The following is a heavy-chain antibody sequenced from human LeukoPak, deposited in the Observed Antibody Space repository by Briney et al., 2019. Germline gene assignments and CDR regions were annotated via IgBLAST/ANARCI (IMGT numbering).Heavy chain of an antibody. V-gene: IGHV1-8*01. D-gene: IGHD3-22*01. Sequence: ASVKVSCKASGYTFTSYDINWVRQATGQGLEWMGWMNPNRGNTGYAQKFQGRVTMTRNTSISTAYMELSSLRSEDTAVYYCARGMRFGSSGYSLGYYYYGMDVWGQGTTVTVSS. CDR3: ARGMRFGSSGYSLGYYYYGMDV. CDR2: MNPNRGNT. CDR1: GYTFTSYD. J-gene: IGHJ6*02.